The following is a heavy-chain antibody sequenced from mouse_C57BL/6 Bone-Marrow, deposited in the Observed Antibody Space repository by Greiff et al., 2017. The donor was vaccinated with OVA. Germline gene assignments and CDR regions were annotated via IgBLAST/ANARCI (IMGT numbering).Heavy chain of an antibody. CDR2: IDPENGDT. V-gene: IGHV14-4*01. CDR3: DGYSY. J-gene: IGHJ2*01. CDR1: GINIKDDY. Sequence: EVQRVESGAELVRPGASVKLSCTASGINIKDDYMHWVKQRPEQGLEWIGWIDPENGDTEYASKFQGKATITVDTSSNTAYLQLSSLTSEDTAVYYCDGYSYWGQGTTLTVSS. D-gene: IGHD2-3*01.